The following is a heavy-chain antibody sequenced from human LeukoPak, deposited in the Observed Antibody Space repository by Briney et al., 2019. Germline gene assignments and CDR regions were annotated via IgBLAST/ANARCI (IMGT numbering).Heavy chain of an antibody. V-gene: IGHV4-28*03. CDR2: IYYSGST. D-gene: IGHD2-2*01. J-gene: IGHJ5*02. CDR1: GYSISSSNW. Sequence: PSDTLSLTCAVSGYSISSSNWWGWIRQPPGKGLEWIGNIYYSGSTKYNPSLKSRVVISIDTSKNQFSLKLTSVTAADTAVYYCAREEPLSSTTWPWFDPWGQGTLVTVSS. CDR3: AREEPLSSTTWPWFDP.